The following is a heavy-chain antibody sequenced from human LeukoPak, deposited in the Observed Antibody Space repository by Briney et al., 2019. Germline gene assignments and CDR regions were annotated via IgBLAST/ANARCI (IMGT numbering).Heavy chain of an antibody. D-gene: IGHD6-19*01. CDR2: IHYSGST. J-gene: IGHJ5*02. CDR3: ARGAVAGRRFLWFDP. Sequence: SETLSLTCTVSVGSMSSYYWKWIRQPRWKELEWIGYIHYSGSTNYNPSLKSRVTISVDTSKDQFSLKLSSVTAADTAVYYCARGAVAGRRFLWFDPWGQGTLVTVSS. V-gene: IGHV4-59*01. CDR1: VGSMSSYY.